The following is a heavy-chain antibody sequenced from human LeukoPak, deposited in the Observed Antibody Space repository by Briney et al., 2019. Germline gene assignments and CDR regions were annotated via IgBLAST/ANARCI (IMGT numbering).Heavy chain of an antibody. CDR2: IYYSGST. CDR1: GGSISSYY. Sequence: PSETLSLTCTVSGGSISSYYWSWIRQPPGKGLEWIGYIYYSGSTNYNPSLKSRVTISVDTSKNQFSLKLSSVTAADTAVHYSARRGYSSGWYNWYFDLWGRGTLVTVSS. D-gene: IGHD6-19*01. V-gene: IGHV4-59*01. J-gene: IGHJ2*01. CDR3: ARRGYSSGWYNWYFDL.